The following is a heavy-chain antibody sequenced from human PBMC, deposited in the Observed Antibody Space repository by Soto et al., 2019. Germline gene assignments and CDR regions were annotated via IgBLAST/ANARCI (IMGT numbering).Heavy chain of an antibody. CDR1: GLTFNKAW. V-gene: IGHV3-15*07. D-gene: IGHD2-8*01. J-gene: IGHJ3*02. Sequence: GGSLRLSCAASGLTFNKAWMNWVRQAPGKGLEWVGRIKSKNDGGAIEYSPTVKDRFIISRDDSRDTLYLQMSSLKTEDTVMYYCTTDAEWGIWGQGTMVTVSS. CDR2: IKSKNDGGAI. CDR3: TTDAEWGI.